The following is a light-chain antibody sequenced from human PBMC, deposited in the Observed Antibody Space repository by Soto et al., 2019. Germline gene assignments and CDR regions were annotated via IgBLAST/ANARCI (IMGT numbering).Light chain of an antibody. CDR3: QQRSNWPWT. CDR2: DAS. Sequence: EIVLTQSPATLSLSPGERATLSCRASQSVRNYLAWYQQKPGQAPRLLIYDASNRATGIPGRFSGSGSGTDFTLTIRRLEPEDFAVYYCQQRSNWPWTFGQGTKVEIK. CDR1: QSVRNY. J-gene: IGKJ1*01. V-gene: IGKV3-11*01.